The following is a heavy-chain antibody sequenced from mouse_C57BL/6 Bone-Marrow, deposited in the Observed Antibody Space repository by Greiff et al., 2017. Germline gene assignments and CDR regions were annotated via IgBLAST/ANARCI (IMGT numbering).Heavy chain of an antibody. CDR3: ARERFGFAD. CDR2: IYPGDGDT. J-gene: IGHJ3*01. V-gene: IGHV1-82*01. Sequence: QVQLQQSGPELVKPGASVKISCKASGYAFSSSWMNWVKQRPGKGLEWIGRIYPGDGDTNYNGKFKGKATLTADKSSSTAYMQLSSLTSEDSAVYCCARERFGFADWGQGTLVTVSA. CDR1: GYAFSSSW.